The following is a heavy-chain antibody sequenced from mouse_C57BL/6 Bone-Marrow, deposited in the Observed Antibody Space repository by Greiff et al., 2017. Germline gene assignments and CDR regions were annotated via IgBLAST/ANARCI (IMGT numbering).Heavy chain of an antibody. V-gene: IGHV5-17*01. J-gene: IGHJ3*01. CDR1: GFTFSDYG. Sequence: EVQLQESGGGLVKPGGSLKLSCAASGFTFSDYGMHWVRQAPEKGLEWVAYISSGSSTIYSADTVKGRFTISRDNAKNTLFLQMTSLRSEDTAMYYCARRLRFAYWGQGTLVTVSA. CDR2: ISSGSSTI. D-gene: IGHD3-2*02. CDR3: ARRLRFAY.